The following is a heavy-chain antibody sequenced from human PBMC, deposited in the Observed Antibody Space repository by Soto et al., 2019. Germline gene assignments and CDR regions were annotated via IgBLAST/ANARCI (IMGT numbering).Heavy chain of an antibody. CDR1: GGSISSGGYY. V-gene: IGHV4-31*03. Sequence: QVQLQESGPGLVKPSQSLSLTCTVSGGSISSGGYYWSWIRQHPGKGLVWIGYIYYSGSTYYNPCLKSRATTSVHASKNPFSLKLCSVTAADTAVYSCAREPALWGQGNLVTVSS. CDR2: IYYSGST. J-gene: IGHJ4*02. CDR3: AREPAL.